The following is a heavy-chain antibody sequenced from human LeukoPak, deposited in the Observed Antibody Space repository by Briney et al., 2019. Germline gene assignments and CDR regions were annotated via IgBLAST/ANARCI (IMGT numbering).Heavy chain of an antibody. CDR2: ISYDGINK. CDR1: GFTFSNYA. Sequence: GGSLRLSCAGSGFTFSNYAIHWVRQAPGKGLEWVAVISYDGINKFYADSVKGRFTISRDNSKNTLYLQMNSLRAEDTAVYYCARWDRDAFDIWGQGTMVTVSS. D-gene: IGHD1-26*01. J-gene: IGHJ3*02. V-gene: IGHV3-30*14. CDR3: ARWDRDAFDI.